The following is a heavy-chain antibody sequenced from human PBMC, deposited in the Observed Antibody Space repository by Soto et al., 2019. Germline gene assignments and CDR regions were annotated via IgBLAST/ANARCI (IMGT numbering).Heavy chain of an antibody. CDR3: ARLVVVPAATPPYYYYYYGMDV. J-gene: IGHJ6*02. CDR2: IDPSDSYT. V-gene: IGHV5-10-1*01. Sequence: GESLKISCKGSGYSFTSYWISWVRQMPGKGLEWMGRIDPSDSYTNYSPSFQGHVTISADKSISTAYLQWSSLKASDTAMYYCARLVVVPAATPPYYYYYYGMDVWGQGTTVTVSS. D-gene: IGHD2-2*01. CDR1: GYSFTSYW.